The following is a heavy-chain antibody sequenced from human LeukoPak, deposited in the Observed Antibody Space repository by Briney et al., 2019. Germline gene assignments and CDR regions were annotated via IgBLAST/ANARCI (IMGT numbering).Heavy chain of an antibody. CDR2: IYSGGNT. CDR1: GFTVSSNS. Sequence: AGSLSLSCTVSGFTVSSNSWSWIRQAPGKGLEWVSFIYSGGNTHYSDSVKGRFTISRDNSKNTLYLQMNILRAEDTAVYYCARRAGEYSHPYDYWGQGTLVTVSS. V-gene: IGHV3-53*01. D-gene: IGHD4-17*01. J-gene: IGHJ4*02. CDR3: ARRAGEYSHPYDY.